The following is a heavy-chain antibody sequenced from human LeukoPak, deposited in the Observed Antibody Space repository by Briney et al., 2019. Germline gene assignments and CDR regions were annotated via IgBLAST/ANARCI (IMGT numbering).Heavy chain of an antibody. CDR2: ISSNAVST. V-gene: IGHV3-23*01. J-gene: IGHJ6*03. D-gene: IGHD2-2*01. CDR1: GFTFSSYT. CDR3: ARMPSTEIYYFYYMDV. Sequence: PGGSLRLSCGDSGFTFSSYTMNWVRQAPGKGLEWVAGISSNAVSTYYADSVKGRFTISRGNSKNTVYLQMDSLGTEDTAVYYCARMPSTEIYYFYYMDVWGKGTTVTVSS.